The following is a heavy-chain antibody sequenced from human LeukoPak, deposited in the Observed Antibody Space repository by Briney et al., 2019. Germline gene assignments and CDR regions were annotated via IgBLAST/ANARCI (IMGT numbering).Heavy chain of an antibody. CDR2: ISSSSMII. D-gene: IGHD3-9*01. Sequence: PGGSLRLSCAASGFTFSSYSMNWVRQAPGKGLEWVSYISSSSMIIYYADSVKGRFTISRDNSKSTLYLQMNSLRAEDTAVYYCAKFYDILTGYFDYWGQGTLVTVSS. J-gene: IGHJ4*02. CDR3: AKFYDILTGYFDY. CDR1: GFTFSSYS. V-gene: IGHV3-48*01.